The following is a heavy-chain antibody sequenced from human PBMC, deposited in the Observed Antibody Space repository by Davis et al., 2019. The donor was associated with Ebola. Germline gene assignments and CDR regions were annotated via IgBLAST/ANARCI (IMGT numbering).Heavy chain of an antibody. CDR3: ARVYTIFGGMDV. J-gene: IGHJ6*02. V-gene: IGHV1-8*01. Sequence: ASVKVSCKASGYTFTNYDIHWVRWATGQGLEWMGWMDPNSGNTGYAQKFQGRVTMTRNTSISTAYMGLSSLRSEDTAVYYCARVYTIFGGMDVWGQGTTVTVSS. D-gene: IGHD3-9*01. CDR2: MDPNSGNT. CDR1: GYTFTNYD.